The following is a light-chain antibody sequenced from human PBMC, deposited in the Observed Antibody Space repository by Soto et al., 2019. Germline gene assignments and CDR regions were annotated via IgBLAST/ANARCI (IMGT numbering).Light chain of an antibody. CDR3: AAWDDSLNGYYV. Sequence: QSQPRSGRGTPGQRVTISCSGSSSNIGSNTVNWYQQLPGTAPKLLIYSNNQRPSGVPDRFSGPKSGTSASLAISGLQSEDEADYYCAAWDDSLNGYYVFGTGTKVTVL. CDR1: SSNIGSNT. CDR2: SNN. J-gene: IGLJ1*01. V-gene: IGLV1-44*01.